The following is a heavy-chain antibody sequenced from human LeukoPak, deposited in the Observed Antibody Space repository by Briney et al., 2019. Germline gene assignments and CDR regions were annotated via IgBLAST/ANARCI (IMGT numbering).Heavy chain of an antibody. CDR3: VRDKDMSTTADLGY. V-gene: IGHV3-74*01. CDR1: GFTFRSYW. D-gene: IGHD1-26*01. CDR2: INTDGSRT. J-gene: IGHJ4*02. Sequence: PGGSLRLSCAASGFTFRSYWMHWVRQAPGKGLDWVSRINTDGSRTDNADSVKGRFTISRDNAKNTLYLQLNSLRAEDTAVYYCVRDKDMSTTADLGYWGQGTLVTVSS.